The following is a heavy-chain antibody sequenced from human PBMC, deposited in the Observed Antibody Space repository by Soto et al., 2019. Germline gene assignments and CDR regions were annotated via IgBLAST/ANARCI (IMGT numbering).Heavy chain of an antibody. J-gene: IGHJ4*02. CDR3: ARHGRGVGARPLDY. CDR1: GFSLTNARLG. D-gene: IGHD1-26*01. Sequence: QVTLKESGPVLVKPTETLTLTCTVSGFSLTNARLGVTWIRQPPGKALEWLAHIFSNDEKSYSTSLKSRLTIYKDTSKSQVVLTMTHMDPVDTATYYCARHGRGVGARPLDYWGQGTLVTVSS. CDR2: IFSNDEK. V-gene: IGHV2-26*01.